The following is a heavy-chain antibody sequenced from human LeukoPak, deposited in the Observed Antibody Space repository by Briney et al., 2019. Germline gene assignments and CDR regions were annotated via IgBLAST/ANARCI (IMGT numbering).Heavy chain of an antibody. CDR2: IIPIFGTA. Sequence: SVKVSCKASGGTFSSYAISWVRQAPGQGLEWMGGIIPIFGTANYAQRFQGRVTITTDESTSTAYMELSSLRSEDTAVYYCAIRGYSYGFEIDYWGQGTLVTVSS. CDR1: GGTFSSYA. CDR3: AIRGYSYGFEIDY. V-gene: IGHV1-69*05. D-gene: IGHD5-18*01. J-gene: IGHJ4*02.